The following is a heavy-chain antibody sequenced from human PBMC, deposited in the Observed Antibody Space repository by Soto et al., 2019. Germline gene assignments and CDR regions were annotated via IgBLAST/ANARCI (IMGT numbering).Heavy chain of an antibody. D-gene: IGHD2-8*01. CDR2: ISGGGDTT. V-gene: IGHV3-23*01. Sequence: PGGSLRLSCAASGFTFSSYGISWIRLSPGKGLEWVSVISGGGDTTYYTPSVKGRFTISRDDFRNTLYLQMNSLRTEDTAIYYCAKLRDFVVLPAGILDFLGPGTLVTVSS. J-gene: IGHJ4*02. CDR1: GFTFSSYG. CDR3: AKLRDFVVLPAGILDF.